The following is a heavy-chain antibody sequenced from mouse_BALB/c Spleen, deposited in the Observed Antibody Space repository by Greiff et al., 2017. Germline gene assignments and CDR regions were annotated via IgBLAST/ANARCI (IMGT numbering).Heavy chain of an antibody. Sequence: EVKLMESGGGLVKPGGSLKLSCAASGFTFSSYAMSWVRQTPEKRLEWVASISSGGRTYYPDSVKGRFTISRDNARNILYLQMSSLRSEDTAMYYCARVFYGYDRYFDVWGAGTTVTVSS. V-gene: IGHV5-6-5*01. CDR2: ISSGGRT. CDR3: ARVFYGYDRYFDV. J-gene: IGHJ1*01. CDR1: GFTFSSYA. D-gene: IGHD2-2*01.